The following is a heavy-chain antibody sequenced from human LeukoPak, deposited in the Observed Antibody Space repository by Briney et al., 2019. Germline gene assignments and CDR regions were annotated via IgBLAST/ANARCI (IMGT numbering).Heavy chain of an antibody. CDR1: GFTFSDYY. V-gene: IGHV3-11*04. J-gene: IGHJ4*02. CDR2: ISSSGSTI. D-gene: IGHD2-21*02. Sequence: GGSLRLSCAASGFTFSDYYMSWIRQAPGKGLEWVSYISSSGSTIYYADSVKGRFTISRDNAKNSLYLQTNSLRAEDTAVYYCARDQFAYCGGDCYSGYWGQGTLVTVSS. CDR3: ARDQFAYCGGDCYSGY.